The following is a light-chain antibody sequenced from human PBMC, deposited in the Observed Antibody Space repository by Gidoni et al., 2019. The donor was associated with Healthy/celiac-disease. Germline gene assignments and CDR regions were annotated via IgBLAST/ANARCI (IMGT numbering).Light chain of an antibody. J-gene: IGKJ4*01. V-gene: IGKV1-33*01. CDR2: DAS. Sequence: DSQLTQSPSSLSASVGDRVTITCQASQDISNYLHWYQQKPGKAPKLLIYDASNLETGVPSRFSGSGSGTDVTFTISSLQPEDIATYYCQQYDNPRVTFGGXTKVEIK. CDR3: QQYDNPRVT. CDR1: QDISNY.